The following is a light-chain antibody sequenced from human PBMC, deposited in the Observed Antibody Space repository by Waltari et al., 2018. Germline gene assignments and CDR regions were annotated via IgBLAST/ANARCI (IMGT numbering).Light chain of an antibody. CDR3: SSYTSISTSVV. CDR2: DVY. Sequence: QSALTQPASVSGSPGQSITISCTGTSSDVGGYDFVSWYQQYPGKAPKLGIYDVYYRPSGFSDRFAASKSGNTASLTISGLQTEDEADYYCSSYTSISTSVVFGGGTKLTVL. CDR1: SSDVGGYDF. V-gene: IGLV2-14*03. J-gene: IGLJ2*01.